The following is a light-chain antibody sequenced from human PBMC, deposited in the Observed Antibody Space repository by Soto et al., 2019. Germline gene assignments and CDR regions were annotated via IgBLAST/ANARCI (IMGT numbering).Light chain of an antibody. J-gene: IGLJ1*01. Sequence: QSALTQPASVSGFPGQSITISCTETSGDVGGDNHLSWYQQHPGKAPKLMIYDVYNRPSGVSNRFSGSKSGNTASLTISGLQAEDEADYYCSSYTSSRSYVFGTETKLTVL. CDR2: DVY. CDR1: SGDVGGDNH. CDR3: SSYTSSRSYV. V-gene: IGLV2-14*01.